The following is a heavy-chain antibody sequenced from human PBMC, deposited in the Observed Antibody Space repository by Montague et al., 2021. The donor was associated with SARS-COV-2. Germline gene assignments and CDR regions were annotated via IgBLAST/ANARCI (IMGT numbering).Heavy chain of an antibody. CDR2: IYDSGST. CDR3: VKGSGYP. D-gene: IGHD3-22*01. V-gene: IGHV4-61*01. CDR1: GDSVISDKYS. J-gene: IGHJ5*02. Sequence: SETLSLTCTVTGDSVISDKYSWSWIRQPPGKGLEWIGFIYDSGSTSYNPSLHGRVTITIDTSKNQFSLNLMSVTPADTAVYYCVKGSGYPWGQGTLVTVSS.